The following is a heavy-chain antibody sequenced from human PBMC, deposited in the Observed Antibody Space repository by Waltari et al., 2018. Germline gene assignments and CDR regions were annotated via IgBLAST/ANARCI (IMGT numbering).Heavy chain of an antibody. CDR2: IYYSGST. D-gene: IGHD2-2*01. J-gene: IGHJ3*02. Sequence: QVQLQESGPGLVKPSETLSLTCTVSGGSISSYYWSWTRQPPGKGLEWIGYIYYSGSTNYNPSLKSRVTISVDTSKNQFSLKLSSVTAADTAVYYCARVDCSSTSCYGQSFDIWGQGTMVTVSS. CDR1: GGSISSYY. V-gene: IGHV4-59*01. CDR3: ARVDCSSTSCYGQSFDI.